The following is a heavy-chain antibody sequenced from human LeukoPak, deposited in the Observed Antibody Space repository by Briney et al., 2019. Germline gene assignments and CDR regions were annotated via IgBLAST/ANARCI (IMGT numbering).Heavy chain of an antibody. J-gene: IGHJ4*02. CDR2: IYSGGST. V-gene: IGHV3-53*01. D-gene: IGHD2-2*01. CDR3: ARSCSSTSCYAYFDY. CDR1: AFTVSSYY. Sequence: GGSLRLSCAASAFTVSSYYMNWVRQAPGKGLEWVSVIYSGGSTYYADSVKGRFTISRDNSKNTLYLQMNSLRAEDTAVYYCARSCSSTSCYAYFDYWGQGTLVTVSS.